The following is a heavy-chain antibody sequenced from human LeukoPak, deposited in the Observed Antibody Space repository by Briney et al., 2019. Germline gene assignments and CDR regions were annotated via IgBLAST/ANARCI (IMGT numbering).Heavy chain of an antibody. D-gene: IGHD4-23*01. Sequence: GGSLRLSCAASGFTFTYYGIHWVRQAPGKGLEWVAVIWYDGSNQFYADSVEGRFTISSDNSKNTLYLQMNSLRAEDTAVYYCAKDQSMDGGNVRGYFDPWGQGTLVAVSS. CDR2: IWYDGSNQ. V-gene: IGHV3-33*06. J-gene: IGHJ5*02. CDR3: AKDQSMDGGNVRGYFDP. CDR1: GFTFTYYG.